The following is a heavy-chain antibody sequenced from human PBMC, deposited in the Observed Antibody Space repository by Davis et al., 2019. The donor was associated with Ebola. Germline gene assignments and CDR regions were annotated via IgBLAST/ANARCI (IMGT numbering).Heavy chain of an antibody. CDR1: GVSISSGAYC. CDR2: IYYIGTT. V-gene: IGHV4-31*03. D-gene: IGHD1-26*01. J-gene: IGHJ4*02. CDR3: ARVIPHTGNYQKYYFDY. Sequence: MPSETLSLPCSVSGVSISSGAYCLSWIRQHPGKGLEYIGYIYYIGTTYYNPSLKSRVAISIDTSKNQISLKLTSVTAADTAVYYCARVIPHTGNYQKYYFDYWGQGNLVTVSS.